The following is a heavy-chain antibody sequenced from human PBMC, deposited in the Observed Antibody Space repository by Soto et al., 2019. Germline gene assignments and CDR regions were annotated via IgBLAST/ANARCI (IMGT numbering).Heavy chain of an antibody. J-gene: IGHJ4*02. CDR2: TRYDGSNN. CDR3: AKDLATSVLPPDFDY. D-gene: IGHD6-6*01. Sequence: PGGSLRLSCAASGFTFGSYWMTWVRQAPGKGLEWVAVTRYDGSNNYYVDSVKGRFTISRDNSKNTLYLHMNSLRAEDTAVYYCAKDLATSVLPPDFDYWGQGTLVTVSS. V-gene: IGHV3-30*18. CDR1: GFTFGSYW.